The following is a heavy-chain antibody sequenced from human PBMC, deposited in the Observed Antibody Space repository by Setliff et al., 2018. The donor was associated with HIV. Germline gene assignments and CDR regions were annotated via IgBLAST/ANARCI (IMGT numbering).Heavy chain of an antibody. Sequence: ASVKVSCKASGYSFARYGLSWVRQAPGQGLEWMGWISCFNGNTKYAQSFQDRVAMTTETATSTAYMEMRSLRSDDTAVYFCARVPYRSSWFSGGHDAFDIWGQGTMVTVSS. CDR2: ISCFNGNT. J-gene: IGHJ3*02. V-gene: IGHV1-18*01. CDR1: GYSFARYG. CDR3: ARVPYRSSWFSGGHDAFDI. D-gene: IGHD6-19*01.